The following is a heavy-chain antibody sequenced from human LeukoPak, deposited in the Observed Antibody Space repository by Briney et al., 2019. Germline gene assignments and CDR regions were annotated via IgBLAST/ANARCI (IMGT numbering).Heavy chain of an antibody. D-gene: IGHD4-17*01. V-gene: IGHV5-51*01. CDR2: IYPGDSDT. J-gene: IGHJ4*02. CDR1: GNSFTSNW. CDR3: ARHSPKTTVTTLDY. Sequence: GESLKISCKASGNSFTSNWIGWVRQMPGKGLEWMGIIYPGDSDTRYSPSFQGQVTISVDKSITTAYLQWSSLKASDTAMYYCARHSPKTTVTTLDYWGQGTLVTVSS.